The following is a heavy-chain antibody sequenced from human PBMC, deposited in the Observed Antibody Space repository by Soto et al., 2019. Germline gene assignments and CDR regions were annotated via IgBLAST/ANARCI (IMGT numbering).Heavy chain of an antibody. CDR1: GFTFSSYA. CDR3: AKGSDTAMGLFYYYCGMDV. CDR2: ISGSGGST. D-gene: IGHD5-18*01. J-gene: IGHJ6*02. Sequence: GGSLRLSCTASGFTFSSYAMTWVRQAPGKGLEWVSAISGSGGSTYYADSVKGRFTISRDNSKNTLYLQMNSLRAEDTALYYCAKGSDTAMGLFYYYCGMDVWGQGTTVTVSS. V-gene: IGHV3-23*01.